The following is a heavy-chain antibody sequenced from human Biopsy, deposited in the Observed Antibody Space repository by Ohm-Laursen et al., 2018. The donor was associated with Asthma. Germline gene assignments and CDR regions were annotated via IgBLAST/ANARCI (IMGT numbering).Heavy chain of an antibody. V-gene: IGHV3-11*01. J-gene: IGHJ4*02. CDR1: GFTFSDHY. CDR3: ARGYSTSWYFGY. CDR2: ISSRGSNL. Sequence: SLRLSCAASGFTFSDHYMDWIRQAPGKGLEWVAYISSRGSNLYYADSVKGRFTISRDNPKKSVYLQLDSLRVEDTAIYYCARGYSTSWYFGYWGQGTVVTVSS. D-gene: IGHD6-13*01.